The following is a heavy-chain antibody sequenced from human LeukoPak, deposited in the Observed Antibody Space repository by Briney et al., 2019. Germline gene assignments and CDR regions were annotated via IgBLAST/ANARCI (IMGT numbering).Heavy chain of an antibody. Sequence: EPGGSLRLSCAASGFTFNTYAMTWVRQAPGKGLEWVAAISGGGDYTLSADSVKGRFTISRDNSNNTLSLQMNSLRADDTAVYYCAKAGSYSASWYCDCWGQRTLVTVSS. CDR3: AKAGSYSASWYCDC. CDR2: ISGGGDYT. J-gene: IGHJ4*02. V-gene: IGHV3-23*01. D-gene: IGHD6-13*01. CDR1: GFTFNTYA.